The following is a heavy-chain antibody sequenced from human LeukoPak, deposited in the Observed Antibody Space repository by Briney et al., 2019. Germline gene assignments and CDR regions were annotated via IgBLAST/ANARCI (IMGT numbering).Heavy chain of an antibody. Sequence: GRSLRLSCAASGFTFDDYAMHWVRQAPGKGLEWVSGIRWNSGSIGYADSVKGRFTISRDNAKNSLYLQMNSLRAEDTALYYCAKDTRHYYGSGSYFDYWGQGTLVTVSS. J-gene: IGHJ4*02. V-gene: IGHV3-9*01. D-gene: IGHD3-10*01. CDR3: AKDTRHYYGSGSYFDY. CDR2: IRWNSGSI. CDR1: GFTFDDYA.